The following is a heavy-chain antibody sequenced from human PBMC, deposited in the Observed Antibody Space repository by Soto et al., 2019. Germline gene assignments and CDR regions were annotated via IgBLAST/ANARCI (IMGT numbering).Heavy chain of an antibody. CDR1: GFTFGSYD. D-gene: IGHD3-22*01. CDR3: ARDRLAVAGTGSSGYYVYYYYGMDV. V-gene: IGHV3-30-3*01. Sequence: TGGSLRLSCAASGFTFGSYDMHWIRHAPGKGLEWVAVISYDGSNKYYADSVKGRFTISRDNSKNTLYLQMNSLRAEDTAVYYCARDRLAVAGTGSSGYYVYYYYGMDVWGQGTTVTV. J-gene: IGHJ6*02. CDR2: ISYDGSNK.